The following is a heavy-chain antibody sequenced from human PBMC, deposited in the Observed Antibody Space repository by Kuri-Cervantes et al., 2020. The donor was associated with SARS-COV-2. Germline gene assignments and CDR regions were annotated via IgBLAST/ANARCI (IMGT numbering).Heavy chain of an antibody. CDR2: IYESGYT. CDR3: ARHYAFDRFHK. Sequence: GSLRLSCTVSGASISSSTYYWGWIRQSPGKGLEWLVSIYESGYTYYSSSLKSRLSPSVETSTNQFSLKLTSVTAADTAIDYCARHYAFDRFHKWGQGTQVTVSS. V-gene: IGHV4-39*01. J-gene: IGHJ4*02. D-gene: IGHD3-9*01. CDR1: GASISSSTYY.